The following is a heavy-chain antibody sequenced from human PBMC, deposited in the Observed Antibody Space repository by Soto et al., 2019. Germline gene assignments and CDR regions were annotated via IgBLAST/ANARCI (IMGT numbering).Heavy chain of an antibody. V-gene: IGHV4-31*03. CDR2: IYYSGST. CDR1: GGSISSGGYY. CDR3: AKDGYCTNGVCFSDWFDP. J-gene: IGHJ5*02. D-gene: IGHD2-8*01. Sequence: SETLSLTCTVSGGSISSGGYYWSWIRQNPGKGLEWIGYIYYSGSTYYNPSLKSRVTISVDTSKNQFSLKLSSVTAADTAVYYCAKDGYCTNGVCFSDWFDPWGQGTLVTVSS.